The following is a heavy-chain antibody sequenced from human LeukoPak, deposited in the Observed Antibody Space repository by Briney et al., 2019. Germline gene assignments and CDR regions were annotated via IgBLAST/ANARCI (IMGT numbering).Heavy chain of an antibody. J-gene: IGHJ4*02. CDR2: INPNSGGT. V-gene: IGHV1-2*06. CDR3: ARRASYEGRNFDY. Sequence: ASVKVSCKASGYTFTSYGISRVRQAPGQGLEWMGRINPNSGGTNYAQKFQGRVTMTRDTSISTAYMELSRLRSDDTAVYYCARRASYEGRNFDYWGQGTLVTVSS. D-gene: IGHD5-18*01. CDR1: GYTFTSYG.